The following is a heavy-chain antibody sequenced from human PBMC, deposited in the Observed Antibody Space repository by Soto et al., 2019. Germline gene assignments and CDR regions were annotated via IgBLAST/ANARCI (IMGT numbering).Heavy chain of an antibody. D-gene: IGHD1-7*01. CDR2: IKQDGSEK. V-gene: IGHV3-7*01. Sequence: PGGSLRLSCAASGFTFSSYWMSWVRQAPGKGLEWVANIKQDGSEKYYVDSVKGRFTISRDNAKNSLYLQMNSLRAEDTAVYYCARARSRTLLQYYFDYWGQGTLVTAPQ. J-gene: IGHJ4*02. CDR3: ARARSRTLLQYYFDY. CDR1: GFTFSSYW.